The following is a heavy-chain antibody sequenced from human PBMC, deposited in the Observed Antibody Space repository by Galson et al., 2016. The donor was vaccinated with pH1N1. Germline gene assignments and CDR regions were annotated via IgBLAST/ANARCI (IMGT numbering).Heavy chain of an antibody. D-gene: IGHD2-15*01. Sequence: SLRLSCAASGFTFSTYWMHWVRQAPGRGLEWVANIIQDGSKKYYVDSVKGRFTISRDNGKTSLYLQMNSVRAEDTAVYYCVRAVGSGEAYWGQGTLVTVSS. CDR2: IIQDGSKK. CDR3: VRAVGSGEAY. CDR1: GFTFSTYW. J-gene: IGHJ4*02. V-gene: IGHV3-7*01.